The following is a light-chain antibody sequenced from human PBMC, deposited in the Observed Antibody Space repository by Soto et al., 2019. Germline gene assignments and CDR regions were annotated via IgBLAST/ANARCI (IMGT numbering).Light chain of an antibody. CDR1: QGISSA. V-gene: IGKV1-13*02. CDR3: QQFNSYPLT. J-gene: IGKJ1*01. CDR2: DAS. Sequence: APQFAQSPSPPSSSVGERVTITFRASQGISSALAWYQQKPGKAPKLLIYDASSLESGVPSRFSGSGPGTDFTLTISSLQPEDFATYYCQQFNSYPLTFGQGTKV.